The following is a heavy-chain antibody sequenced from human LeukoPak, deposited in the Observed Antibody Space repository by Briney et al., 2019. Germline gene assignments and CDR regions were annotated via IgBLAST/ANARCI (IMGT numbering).Heavy chain of an antibody. CDR3: ARYDYGDCWFDP. Sequence: SETLSLTCTVSGVSMNNYYWSWIRQAPGKGLEWIGYISDSGSTNYNPSLRSRVTISVDTSKNQFSLKLSSVTAADTALYYCARYDYGDCWFDPWGQGTLVTVSS. J-gene: IGHJ5*02. D-gene: IGHD4-17*01. CDR2: ISDSGST. V-gene: IGHV4-59*01. CDR1: GVSMNNYY.